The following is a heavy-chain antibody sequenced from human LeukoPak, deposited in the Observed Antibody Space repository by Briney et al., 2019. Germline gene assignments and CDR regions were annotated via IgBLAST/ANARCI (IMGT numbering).Heavy chain of an antibody. CDR3: ARPTLIYYGMDV. D-gene: IGHD3-22*01. CDR1: GYNFNSYD. CDR2: MNPNSGGT. Sequence: ASVKVSCKASGYNFNSYDINWVRQATGQGLEWMGWMNPNSGGTNYAQKFQGRVTMTRDTSISTAYMELSRLRSDDTAVYYCARPTLIYYGMDVWGQGTTVTVSS. J-gene: IGHJ6*02. V-gene: IGHV1-2*02.